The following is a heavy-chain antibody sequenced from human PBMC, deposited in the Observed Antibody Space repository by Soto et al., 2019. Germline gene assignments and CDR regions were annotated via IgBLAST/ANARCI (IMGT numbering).Heavy chain of an antibody. Sequence: QVQLVQSGAEVKKPGSSVKVSCKASGGTFSSYAISWVRQAPGQGFEWMGGISPIFGTANYAQKFKGRVTITADESTSTAYMELSSLRYEDTAVYYYARYDEVVPAANYYYGMPVWGQGNTVTDS. V-gene: IGHV1-69*01. D-gene: IGHD2-2*01. CDR2: ISPIFGTA. CDR1: GGTFSSYA. CDR3: ARYDEVVPAANYYYGMPV. J-gene: IGHJ6*02.